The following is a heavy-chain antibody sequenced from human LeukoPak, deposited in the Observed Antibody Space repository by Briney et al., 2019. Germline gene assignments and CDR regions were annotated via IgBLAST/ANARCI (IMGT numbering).Heavy chain of an antibody. V-gene: IGHV4-59*12. CDR3: ARPISSSSWYYYFQH. CDR1: GASISSYY. D-gene: IGHD6-13*01. CDR2: IYYSGST. J-gene: IGHJ1*01. Sequence: PSETLSLTCTVSGASISSYYWSWIRQPPGRGLEWIGYIYYSGSTNYNPSLKSRVTISVDTSKNQFSLKLSSVTAADTAIYYCARPISSSSWYYYFQHWGQGTLVTVPS.